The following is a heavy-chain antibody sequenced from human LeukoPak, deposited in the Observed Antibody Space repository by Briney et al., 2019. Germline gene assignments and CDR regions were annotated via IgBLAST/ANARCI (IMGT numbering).Heavy chain of an antibody. CDR3: ARHAVPNSSENWFDP. J-gene: IGHJ5*02. CDR1: GGSISSSSYY. Sequence: RSSGTLSLTCTVSGGSISSSSYYWGWIRQPPGKGLEWIGSIYYSGSTYYNPSLKSRVTISVDTSKNQFSLRLSSVTTADTAVYYCARHAVPNSSENWFDPWGQGTLVTVSS. D-gene: IGHD6-19*01. V-gene: IGHV4-39*01. CDR2: IYYSGST.